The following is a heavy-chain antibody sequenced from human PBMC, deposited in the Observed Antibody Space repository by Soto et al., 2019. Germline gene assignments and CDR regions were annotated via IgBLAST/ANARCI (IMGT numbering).Heavy chain of an antibody. Sequence: ASVKVSCKASGYSFTSYDINWVRQATGQGLEWMGWMNTNSGNTDYGQNLKGRVTMTRDTSTRTAYMELSSLRSEDTAVYFCARSSFLIPVADHWGQGTLVTVSS. V-gene: IGHV1-8*01. CDR1: GYSFTSYD. CDR2: MNTNSGNT. J-gene: IGHJ4*02. CDR3: ARSSFLIPVADH. D-gene: IGHD6-19*01.